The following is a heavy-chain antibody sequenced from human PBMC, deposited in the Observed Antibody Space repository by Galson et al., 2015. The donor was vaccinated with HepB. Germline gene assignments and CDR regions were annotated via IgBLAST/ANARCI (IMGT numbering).Heavy chain of an antibody. V-gene: IGHV5-51*01. CDR3: ARHYYCNSTICDNHFDY. Sequence: QSGAEVTKPGQSLKISCKASGYRFTTYWIGWVRQMPGKGLEWMGFIYPGDSDTRYSPSFQGQVTMSAHNAINTAYLQWDSLRASDTAIYYCARHYYCNSTICDNHFDYWGQGTPVTVSP. CDR1: GYRFTTYW. CDR2: IYPGDSDT. D-gene: IGHD2-2*01. J-gene: IGHJ4*02.